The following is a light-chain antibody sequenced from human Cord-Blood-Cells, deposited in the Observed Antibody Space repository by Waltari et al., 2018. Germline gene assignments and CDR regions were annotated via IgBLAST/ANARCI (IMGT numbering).Light chain of an antibody. Sequence: DIQMIQSPPSLSASVGDRVPITCQASQDISNYLNWYQQKPGKAPKLLIYDASNLETGVPSRFSGSGSGTDFTFTISSLQPEDIATYYCQQYDNLPFTFGPGTKVDIK. CDR1: QDISNY. CDR3: QQYDNLPFT. J-gene: IGKJ3*01. V-gene: IGKV1-33*01. CDR2: DAS.